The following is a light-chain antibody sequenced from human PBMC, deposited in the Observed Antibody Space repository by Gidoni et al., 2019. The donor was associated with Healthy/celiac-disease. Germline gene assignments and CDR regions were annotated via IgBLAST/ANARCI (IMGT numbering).Light chain of an antibody. CDR2: GAS. V-gene: IGKV3-20*01. Sequence: EIVMTHSPGTLSLSPGERATLSCRASQSVSSSHLAWYQQKPGQAPRLLIYGASSRPTGIPDRFSGSGSGTDFTLTISRLEPEDFAVYYCQQYGSSPPLTFGGGTKVEIK. CDR1: QSVSSSH. CDR3: QQYGSSPPLT. J-gene: IGKJ4*01.